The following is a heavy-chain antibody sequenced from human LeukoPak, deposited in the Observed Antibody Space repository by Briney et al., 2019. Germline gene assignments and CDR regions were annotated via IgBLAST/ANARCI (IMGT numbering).Heavy chain of an antibody. CDR3: ARQYAMWFDP. CDR1: GYSFTNYW. V-gene: IGHV5-51*01. CDR2: IYPGDSDT. Sequence: GESLQISCKGSGYSFTNYWIGWVRQMPGKGLEWMGIIYPGDSDTRYSPSFQGQVTISADKSISTAFLQWNSLKASDTAMYYCARQYAMWFDPWGQGTLVTVSS. J-gene: IGHJ5*02.